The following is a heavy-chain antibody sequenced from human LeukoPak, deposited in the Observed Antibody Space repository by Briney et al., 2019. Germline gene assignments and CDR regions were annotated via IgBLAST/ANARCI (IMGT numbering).Heavy chain of an antibody. Sequence: GGSLRLSCAASGFTFSSYAMHWVRQAPGKGLKWVAIISYDGNNKYYADSVKGRFTISRDNSKNTLYLQMNSLRAEDTAVYYCAKGRSSGGAFDIWGQGTMVTVSS. J-gene: IGHJ3*02. CDR3: AKGRSSGGAFDI. V-gene: IGHV3-30*04. CDR1: GFTFSSYA. D-gene: IGHD2-15*01. CDR2: ISYDGNNK.